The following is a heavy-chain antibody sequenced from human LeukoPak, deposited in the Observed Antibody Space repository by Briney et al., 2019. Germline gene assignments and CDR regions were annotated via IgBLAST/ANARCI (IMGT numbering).Heavy chain of an antibody. Sequence: GGSLRLSCTASGFTFGDYAMSWVRQAPGKGLEWVGFIRSKAYGGTTDYAASVKGRFTISRDNAKNSLYLQMNSLRAEDTAVYYCVKDSDYGDYNWGQGTLVTVSS. CDR3: VKDSDYGDYN. J-gene: IGHJ4*02. CDR2: IRSKAYGGTT. CDR1: GFTFGDYA. D-gene: IGHD4-17*01. V-gene: IGHV3-49*04.